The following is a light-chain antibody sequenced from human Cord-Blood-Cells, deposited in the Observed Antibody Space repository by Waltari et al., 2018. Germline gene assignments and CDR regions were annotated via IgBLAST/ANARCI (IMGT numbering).Light chain of an antibody. CDR2: WAS. Sequence: DIVMTQSPDSLAVSLGERXTXXXXXXXSVLYRSNKKNYLAWYQQKPGQPPKLLIYWASTRESGVPDRFSGSGSGTDFTLTISSLQAEDVAVYYCQQYYSTPWTFGQGTKVEIK. CDR1: XSVLYRSNKKNY. J-gene: IGKJ1*01. V-gene: IGKV4-1*01. CDR3: QQYYSTPWT.